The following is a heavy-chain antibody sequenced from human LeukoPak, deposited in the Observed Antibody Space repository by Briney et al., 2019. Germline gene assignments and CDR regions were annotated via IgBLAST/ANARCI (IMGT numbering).Heavy chain of an antibody. D-gene: IGHD3-3*01. J-gene: IGHJ6*04. Sequence: SETLSLTCTVSGGSISSDYWSWIRQPPGKGLEWIGYIYYSGSTNYNPSLKSRVTISVDTSKNQFSLKLSSVTAADTAVYYCARDGRQNYDFWNWVDVWGKGTTVTVSS. CDR1: GGSISSDY. CDR2: IYYSGST. V-gene: IGHV4-59*12. CDR3: ARDGRQNYDFWNWVDV.